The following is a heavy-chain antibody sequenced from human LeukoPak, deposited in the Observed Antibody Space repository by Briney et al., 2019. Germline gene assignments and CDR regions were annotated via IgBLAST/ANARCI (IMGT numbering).Heavy chain of an antibody. CDR1: GDSVSSNSAA. CDR3: ARDLGVLWFGESYYFDY. D-gene: IGHD3-10*01. J-gene: IGHJ4*02. CDR2: TYYRSKWYH. V-gene: IGHV6-1*01. Sequence: SQTLSLTCAISGDSVSSNSAAWNWIRQSPSRGLEWLGRTYYRSKWYHDYALSVKSRITINPDTSKNQFSLQLNSVTPEDTAVYYCARDLGVLWFGESYYFDYWGQGTLVTVSS.